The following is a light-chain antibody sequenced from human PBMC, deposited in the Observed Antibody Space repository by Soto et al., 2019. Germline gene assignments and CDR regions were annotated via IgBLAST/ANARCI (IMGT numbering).Light chain of an antibody. CDR1: QTIGSN. CDR2: DAS. Sequence: EIGMTQSPATLSVSPGERATLSCRASQTIGSNLAWYQQKPGQPPRLLIYDASTRATDIPARFTGSGSGTEFTLTISGLQSEDFSVYYCQQYNNWPPAWTFGQGTNVDIK. J-gene: IGKJ1*01. CDR3: QQYNNWPPAWT. V-gene: IGKV3-15*01.